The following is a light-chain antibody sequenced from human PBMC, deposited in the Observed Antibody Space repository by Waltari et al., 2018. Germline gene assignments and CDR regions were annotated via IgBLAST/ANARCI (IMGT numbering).Light chain of an antibody. Sequence: QSALTQPRSVSGPPGQSVTISCTGTSSDVGGYNYVSWYQQHPGKAPQLMIYAVSKRPSGVPDRFSGSKSGNTASLTISGLQAEDEADYYCCSYAGSYTFGVFGGGTKLTVL. CDR3: CSYAGSYTFGV. V-gene: IGLV2-11*01. CDR1: SSDVGGYNY. J-gene: IGLJ2*01. CDR2: AVS.